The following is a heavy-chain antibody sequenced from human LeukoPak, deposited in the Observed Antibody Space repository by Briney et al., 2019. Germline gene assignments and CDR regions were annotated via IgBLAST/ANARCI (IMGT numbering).Heavy chain of an antibody. CDR2: ISGSGGST. Sequence: GGSLRLSCAASGFTFSSFAMGWVRQAPGKGLEWVSTISGSGGSTYYADSVKGRFTISRDNSKNTLYLQMNSLRAEDTSLYYCAKEKVVVLIRAFDIWGQGTMVTVSS. V-gene: IGHV3-23*01. D-gene: IGHD2-15*01. CDR1: GFTFSSFA. CDR3: AKEKVVVLIRAFDI. J-gene: IGHJ3*02.